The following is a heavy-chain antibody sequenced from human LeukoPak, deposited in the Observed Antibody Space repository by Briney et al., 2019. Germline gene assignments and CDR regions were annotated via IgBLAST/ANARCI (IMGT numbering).Heavy chain of an antibody. CDR2: ISYSGST. J-gene: IGHJ4*02. D-gene: IGHD4-17*01. V-gene: IGHV4-59*01. CDR1: GGSISTYH. Sequence: LETLSLTCTVSGGSISTYHWSWIRQPPEKGLEWIGYISYSGSTNYNPSLQSRVTISVSTSKNQFSLKLTSVTAADTAVYYCAREPTLTTFGYWGQGTLVTVSS. CDR3: AREPTLTTFGY.